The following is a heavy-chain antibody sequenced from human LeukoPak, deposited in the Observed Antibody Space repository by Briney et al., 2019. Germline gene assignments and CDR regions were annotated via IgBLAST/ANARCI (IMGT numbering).Heavy chain of an antibody. V-gene: IGHV3-23*01. CDR3: AKGGMVAATHFDY. CDR2: ISGSDGST. D-gene: IGHD2-15*01. CDR1: GFTFSSYA. J-gene: IGHJ4*02. Sequence: GGSLRPSCAASGFTFSSYAMSWVRQAPGKGLEWVSTISGSDGSTYYADSVKGRFTISRDNSKNTLYLQMNSLRAEDMAVYYCAKGGMVAATHFDYWGQGTLVTVSS.